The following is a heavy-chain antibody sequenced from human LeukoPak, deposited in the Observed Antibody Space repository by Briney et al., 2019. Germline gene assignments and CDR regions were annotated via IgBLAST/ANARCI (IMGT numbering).Heavy chain of an antibody. D-gene: IGHD1-26*01. V-gene: IGHV3-43*01. CDR1: GFTFDDYT. CDR2: ISWDGGST. Sequence: SGGSLRLSCAASGFTFDDYTMHWVRQAPGKCLEWVSLISWDGGSTYYADSVKGRFTISRDNSKNSLYLQMNSLRAEETALYYCAKDMVLGEWELHQVAFDIWGQGTMVTVSS. J-gene: IGHJ3*02. CDR3: AKDMVLGEWELHQVAFDI.